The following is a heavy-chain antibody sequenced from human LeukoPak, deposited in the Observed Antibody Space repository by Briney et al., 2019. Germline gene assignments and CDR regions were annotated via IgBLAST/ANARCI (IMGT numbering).Heavy chain of an antibody. J-gene: IGHJ4*02. V-gene: IGHV3-7*01. CDR2: INQDASEI. CDR3: ATDRDNSDWQKRFDS. Sequence: GGSLRLSRAASGFTFSTYWMNWYGQAPGKGLEWGGNINQDASEINYVDSVRGRFTISRDNAKNSLHLQMNSLRAEDTAVYYCATDRDNSDWQKRFDSWGQGTLVTVSS. CDR1: GFTFSTYW. D-gene: IGHD2-21*02.